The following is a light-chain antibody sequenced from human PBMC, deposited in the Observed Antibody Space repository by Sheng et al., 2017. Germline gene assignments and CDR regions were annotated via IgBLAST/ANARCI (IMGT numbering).Light chain of an antibody. J-gene: IGKJ5*01. Sequence: DIQMTQSPSSLSASVGDRVTITCRASQSINSYLNWYQQKPGKAPKLLIYAASSLQSGVPSRFSGSGYGTDFTLTISSLQPEDFATYYCQQCYIASITFGQGTRLEIK. CDR2: AAS. CDR1: QSINSY. CDR3: QQCYIASIT. V-gene: IGKV1-39*01.